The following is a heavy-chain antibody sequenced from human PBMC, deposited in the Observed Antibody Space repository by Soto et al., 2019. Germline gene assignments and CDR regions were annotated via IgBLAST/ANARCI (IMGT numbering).Heavy chain of an antibody. J-gene: IGHJ4*02. Sequence: QVQLQESGPGLVKPSETLSLTCTVSGGSISSYYWSWIRQPPGKGLEWIGYIYYSGSTNYNPSLKGRVTISVDTSKNQLSLKLSSVTAADTAVYYCARGGGCTNGVCYFGYWGQGTLVTVSS. CDR3: ARGGGCTNGVCYFGY. CDR1: GGSISSYY. V-gene: IGHV4-59*01. D-gene: IGHD2-8*01. CDR2: IYYSGST.